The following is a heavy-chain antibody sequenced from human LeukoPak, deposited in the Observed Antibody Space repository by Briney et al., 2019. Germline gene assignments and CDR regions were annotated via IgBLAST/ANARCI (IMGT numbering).Heavy chain of an antibody. Sequence: QPGGSLRLSCAASGFTVSSNYMSWVRQAPGKGLEWVSIIYGDGSAYYADSVKGRFSISRDNSKNTLYLQMDSLRVEDTAVYYCAKDIELRYFDWLLSAFDIWGQGTMVTVSS. D-gene: IGHD3-9*01. CDR1: GFTVSSNY. J-gene: IGHJ3*02. CDR2: IYGDGSA. V-gene: IGHV3-53*01. CDR3: AKDIELRYFDWLLSAFDI.